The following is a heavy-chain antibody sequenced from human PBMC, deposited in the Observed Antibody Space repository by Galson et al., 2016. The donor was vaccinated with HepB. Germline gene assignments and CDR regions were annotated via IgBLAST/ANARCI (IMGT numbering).Heavy chain of an antibody. Sequence: SLRLSCAASGFTFSSYAMHWVRQAPDKGLEWVAVISHDGSTKNYADSVKGRFTISRDNSKNTLYLQMNSLRAEDTVVYYCARGDNYYGLDVWGQGTTVTVSS. CDR2: ISHDGSTK. D-gene: IGHD3-9*01. CDR1: GFTFSSYA. J-gene: IGHJ6*02. CDR3: ARGDNYYGLDV. V-gene: IGHV3-30*04.